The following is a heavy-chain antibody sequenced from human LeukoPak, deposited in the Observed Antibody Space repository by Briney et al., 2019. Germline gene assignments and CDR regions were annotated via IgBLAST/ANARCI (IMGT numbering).Heavy chain of an antibody. CDR2: ISTSSSTI. Sequence: PGGSLRLSCAASGFTFSSYSMNWVRQAPGKGLEWLSYISTSSSTIYYADSVKGRFTISRDNAKNSLYLQMNSLRAEDTAVYYCARDRGDYVGWYFDLWGRGTLVTVSS. J-gene: IGHJ2*01. CDR3: ARDRGDYVGWYFDL. V-gene: IGHV3-48*04. D-gene: IGHD4-17*01. CDR1: GFTFSSYS.